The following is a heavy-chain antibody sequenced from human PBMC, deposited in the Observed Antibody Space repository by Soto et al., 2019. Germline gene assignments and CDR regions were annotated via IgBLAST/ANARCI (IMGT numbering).Heavy chain of an antibody. V-gene: IGHV4-34*01. CDR2: ISHSGST. CDR1: GFTVSSNY. J-gene: IGHJ3*02. Sequence: GSLRLSCAASGFTVSSNYMSWVRQTPGKGLEWIGEISHSGSTNYKPSLKSRVTISADPSKKQFSLNLTSMTAADSGVYYCARGECSSNYCFTRWALDIWGQGTVVTVSS. D-gene: IGHD2-2*01. CDR3: ARGECSSNYCFTRWALDI.